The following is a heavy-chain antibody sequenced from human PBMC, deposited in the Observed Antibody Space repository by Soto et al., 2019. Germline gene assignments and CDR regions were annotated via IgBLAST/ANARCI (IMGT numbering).Heavy chain of an antibody. CDR2: ISGYSGHT. Sequence: QVQLVQSGAEVKKPGASVKVSCKASGYTFSSYGISWVRQAPGQGLEWMGWISGYSGHTYYAQKFQGRVTMTTDTSTNTVYMELRSLRSDDTAVYYCAREWDNKSEHSSGWYDDFWGQGTPVTVSS. CDR1: GYTFSSYG. J-gene: IGHJ4*02. V-gene: IGHV1-18*01. CDR3: AREWDNKSEHSSGWYDDF. D-gene: IGHD6-19*01.